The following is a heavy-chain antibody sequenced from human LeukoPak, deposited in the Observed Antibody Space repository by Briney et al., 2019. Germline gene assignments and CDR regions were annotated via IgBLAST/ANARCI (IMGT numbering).Heavy chain of an antibody. D-gene: IGHD3-9*01. J-gene: IGHJ4*02. CDR3: AKDMPPSGDILTGYSYWDDY. Sequence: GGSLRLSCAVSGFNVSDNYMSWVRQAPGKGLEWVSLIYSDDTTLYADSVKGRFTISRDNSKNTLYLQMNSLRAEDTAVYYCAKDMPPSGDILTGYSYWDDYWGQGTLVTVSS. CDR2: IYSDDTT. CDR1: GFNVSDNY. V-gene: IGHV3-53*01.